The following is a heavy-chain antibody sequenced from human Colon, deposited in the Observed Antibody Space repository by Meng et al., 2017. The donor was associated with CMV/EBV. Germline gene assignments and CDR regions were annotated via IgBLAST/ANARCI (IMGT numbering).Heavy chain of an antibody. CDR2: ISSSGSTI. Sequence: GGSLRLSCAASGFTFSDYYMSWIRQAPGKGLEWVSYISSSGSTIYYADSVKGRFTISRDNAKNSLYLQMNSLRAEDTAVYYCARDRSANRGTTVVIPKDYWGQGTLVTVSS. D-gene: IGHD4-23*01. V-gene: IGHV3-11*01. J-gene: IGHJ4*02. CDR1: GFTFSDYY. CDR3: ARDRSANRGTTVVIPKDY.